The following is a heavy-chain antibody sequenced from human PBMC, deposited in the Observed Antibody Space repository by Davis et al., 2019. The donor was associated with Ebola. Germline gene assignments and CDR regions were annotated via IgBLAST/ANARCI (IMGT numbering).Heavy chain of an antibody. Sequence: MPSETLSLTCTVSGGSISSYYWSWIRQPPGKGLEWIGYIYYSGSTNYNPSLKSRVTISVDTSKNQFSLKLSSVTAADTAVYYCARLVVVAAIGFGWFDPWGQGTLVTVSS. CDR2: IYYSGST. V-gene: IGHV4-59*01. CDR1: GGSISSYY. CDR3: ARLVVVAAIGFGWFDP. J-gene: IGHJ5*02. D-gene: IGHD2-15*01.